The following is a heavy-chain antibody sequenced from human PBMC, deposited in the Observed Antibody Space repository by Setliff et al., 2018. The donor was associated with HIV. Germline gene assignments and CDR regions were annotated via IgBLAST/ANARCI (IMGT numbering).Heavy chain of an antibody. Sequence: SETLSLTCAVSGGSINSDNWWSWVRQSPGKGLEWIGKIYHSGSTNYNPSLKSRDTISVDKSKNQFSLNLSSVTAADTAMYYCAREYGDLFYFDYWGQGTLVTVSS. CDR3: AREYGDLFYFDY. V-gene: IGHV4-4*02. CDR1: GGSINSDNW. CDR2: IYHSGST. D-gene: IGHD4-17*01. J-gene: IGHJ4*02.